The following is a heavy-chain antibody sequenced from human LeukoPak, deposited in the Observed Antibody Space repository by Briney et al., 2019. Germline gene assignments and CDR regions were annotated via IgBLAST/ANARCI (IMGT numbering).Heavy chain of an antibody. CDR1: GGSISSYY. CDR2: IYYSGST. Sequence: PSETLSLTCTVSGGSISSYYWSWIRQPPGKGLEWIGYIYYSGSTNYNPSLKSRVTISVDTSKNQFSLKLSSVTAADTAVYYCARDFTVAGTGAFDIWGQGQWSPSLQ. D-gene: IGHD6-19*01. V-gene: IGHV4-59*01. CDR3: ARDFTVAGTGAFDI. J-gene: IGHJ3*02.